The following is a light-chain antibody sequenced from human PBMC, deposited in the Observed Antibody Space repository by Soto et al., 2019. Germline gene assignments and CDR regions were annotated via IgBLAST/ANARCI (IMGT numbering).Light chain of an antibody. V-gene: IGKV1-5*01. Sequence: IAMTQSPSTVSSSVGARVTITCRASQRVYNWLAWYKQKPGKAPKLLISSVSTLESGVPSRFSGSGSGTEFTLAISSLQAEDLGTYYCQQYTRYWSFGHGTKVEI. J-gene: IGKJ3*01. CDR3: QQYTRYWS. CDR2: SVS. CDR1: QRVYNW.